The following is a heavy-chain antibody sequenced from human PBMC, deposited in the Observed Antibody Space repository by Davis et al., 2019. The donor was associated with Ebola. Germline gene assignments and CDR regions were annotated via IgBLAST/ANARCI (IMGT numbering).Heavy chain of an antibody. CDR2: INSDGSAS. J-gene: IGHJ6*04. CDR3: ARNWWRPYGMDV. Sequence: GESLKISCAASGFTFSTYWMQWVRQAPGKGLEWVSCINSDGSASSYADTVKGRFTISRDNPKNTVYLQMNSLRAEDTAVYYCARNWWRPYGMDVWGKGTTVKVSS. V-gene: IGHV3-74*01. CDR1: GFTFSTYW. D-gene: IGHD2-15*01.